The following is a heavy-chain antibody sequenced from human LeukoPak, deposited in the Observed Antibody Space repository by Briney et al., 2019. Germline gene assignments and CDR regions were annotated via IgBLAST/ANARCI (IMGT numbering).Heavy chain of an antibody. CDR2: IYYSGST. J-gene: IGHJ2*01. CDR3: ARDTRQQLQYWYFDL. D-gene: IGHD6-13*01. Sequence: SETLSLTCTVSGGSISSYYWSWIRQPPGKGLEWIGYIYYSGSTNYNPSLKSRVTISVDTSKNQFSLKLSSVTAADTAVYYCARDTRQQLQYWYFDLWGRGTLVTVSS. V-gene: IGHV4-59*01. CDR1: GGSISSYY.